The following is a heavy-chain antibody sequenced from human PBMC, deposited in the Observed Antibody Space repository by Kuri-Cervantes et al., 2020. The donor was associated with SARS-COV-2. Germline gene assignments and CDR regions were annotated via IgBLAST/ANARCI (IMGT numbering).Heavy chain of an antibody. CDR1: GFTVSGNY. Sequence: GESLKISCAATGFTVSGNYMKWVRSAPGKGREWVAVISYDGSNKYYADSVKGRFTISRDNSTNTLYLQMNSLRAEDTAVYYCAREKVRDYGYVWGSYRHDGYYMDVWGKGTTVTVSS. CDR3: AREKVRDYGYVWGSYRHDGYYMDV. D-gene: IGHD3-16*02. CDR2: ISYDGSNK. V-gene: IGHV3-30*03. J-gene: IGHJ6*03.